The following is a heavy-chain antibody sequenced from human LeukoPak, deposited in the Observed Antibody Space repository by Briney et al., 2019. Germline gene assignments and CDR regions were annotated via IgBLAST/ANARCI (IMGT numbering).Heavy chain of an antibody. J-gene: IGHJ4*02. CDR2: IIPILGIA. CDR1: GGTFSSYA. CDR3: ARERGYYYDSSGYYSGLDY. V-gene: IGHV1-69*04. D-gene: IGHD3-22*01. Sequence: SVKVSCKASGGTFSSYAISWVRQAPGQGLEWMGRIIPILGIANYAQRFQGRVTITADKSTSTAYMELSSLRSEDTAVYYCARERGYYYDSSGYYSGLDYWGQGTLVTVSS.